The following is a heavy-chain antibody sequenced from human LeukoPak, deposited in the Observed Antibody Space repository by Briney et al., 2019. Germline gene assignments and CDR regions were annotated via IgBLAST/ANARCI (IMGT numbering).Heavy chain of an antibody. D-gene: IGHD6-13*01. CDR3: ARVESSSFDY. CDR2: IYTGGST. Sequence: PGGSLRLSCAASGFIFSSHAMNWVRQAPGKGLEWVSIIYTGGSTYYADSVKGRFTISRDNSKNTLYLQMNSLRAEDTAVYYCARVESSSFDYWGQGTLVTVSS. V-gene: IGHV3-66*01. CDR1: GFIFSSHA. J-gene: IGHJ4*02.